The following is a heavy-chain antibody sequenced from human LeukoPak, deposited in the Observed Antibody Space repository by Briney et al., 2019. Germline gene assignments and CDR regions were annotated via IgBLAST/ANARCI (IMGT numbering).Heavy chain of an antibody. D-gene: IGHD1-26*01. V-gene: IGHV3-73*01. CDR1: GFTFSEST. CDR3: TRGGYGGNYYGIDY. J-gene: IGHJ4*02. Sequence: GGSLRLSCAASGFTFSESTMHWVRQGSGKGLEWVGRIRTKPKSYATEYAASVKGRFTISRDDTKNAAYLQMNSLKTEDTAVYYCTRGGYGGNYYGIDYWGQGTLVTVSS. CDR2: IRTKPKSYAT.